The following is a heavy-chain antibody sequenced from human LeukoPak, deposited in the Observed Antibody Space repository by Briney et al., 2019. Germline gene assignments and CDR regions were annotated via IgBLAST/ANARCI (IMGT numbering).Heavy chain of an antibody. J-gene: IGHJ4*02. CDR1: GGTFSSYA. CDR3: ATKVESYYYGSGSYYNS. V-gene: IGHV1-69*13. CDR2: IIPIFGTA. D-gene: IGHD3-10*01. Sequence: SVKVSCKASGGTFSSYAISWVRQAPGQGLEWMGGIIPIFGTANYAQKFQGRVTITADESTSTAYMELSSLRSEDTAVYYCATKVESYYYGSGSYYNSWGQGTLVTVSS.